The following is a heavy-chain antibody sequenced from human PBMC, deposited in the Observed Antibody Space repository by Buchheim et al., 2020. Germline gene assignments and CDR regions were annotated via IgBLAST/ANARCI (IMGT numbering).Heavy chain of an antibody. CDR1: GFTFSSYA. D-gene: IGHD2-21*01. J-gene: IGHJ4*02. Sequence: EVQLLESGGGLVQPGGSLRLSCAASGFTFSSYAMSWVRQAPGKGLEWVSNINGRGSSTYYADSVKGRFTISRDSSKSTLYLQMNSLRAQDTAVYFCAKVSRGDCGADCGPLDYWGQGTL. CDR3: AKVSRGDCGADCGPLDY. V-gene: IGHV3-23*01. CDR2: INGRGSST.